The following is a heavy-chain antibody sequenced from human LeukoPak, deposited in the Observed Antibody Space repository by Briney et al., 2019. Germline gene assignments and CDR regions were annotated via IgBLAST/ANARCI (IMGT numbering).Heavy chain of an antibody. D-gene: IGHD3-3*01. V-gene: IGHV4-4*07. CDR2: IYTSGST. CDR3: ARDGGSYYDFWSGYYTSNWFDP. J-gene: IGHJ5*02. Sequence: SETLSLTCTVSGGSISSYYWSWIRQPAGKGLEWIGRIYTSGSTNYNPSLKSRVTMSVDTSKNQFSLKLSSVTAADTAVYYCARDGGSYYDFWSGYYTSNWFDPWGQGTLVTVS. CDR1: GGSISSYY.